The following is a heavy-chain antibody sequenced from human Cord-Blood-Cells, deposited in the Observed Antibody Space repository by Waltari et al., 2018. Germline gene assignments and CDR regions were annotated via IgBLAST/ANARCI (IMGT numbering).Heavy chain of an antibody. V-gene: IGHV3-7*01. CDR1: GFTFSSYW. CDR2: IKQDGSEK. CDR3: ARVGPLWFGELLYYFDY. D-gene: IGHD3-10*01. J-gene: IGHJ4*02. Sequence: EVQLVESGGGLVQPGGSLRLSCAASGFTFSSYWMSWVRQAPGKGLEWVANIKQDGSEKYYVDSVTGLFTISRDNAKNSLYLQMNSLRAEDTAVYYCARVGPLWFGELLYYFDYWGQGTLVTVSS.